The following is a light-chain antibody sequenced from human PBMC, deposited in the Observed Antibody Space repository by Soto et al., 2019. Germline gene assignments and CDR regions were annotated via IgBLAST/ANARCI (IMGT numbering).Light chain of an antibody. J-gene: IGLJ1*01. CDR1: SSDVGGYNY. CDR2: DVS. CDR3: ISYTSSRTYV. V-gene: IGLV2-14*01. Sequence: QSVLTQPASVSGSPGQSIAISCTGTSSDVGGYNYVSWYQQHPGKAPKLMVYDVSNRPSGVSNRFSGSKSGNPASLTISGLQAEDEADYYCISYTSSRTYVFGTGTKLTVL.